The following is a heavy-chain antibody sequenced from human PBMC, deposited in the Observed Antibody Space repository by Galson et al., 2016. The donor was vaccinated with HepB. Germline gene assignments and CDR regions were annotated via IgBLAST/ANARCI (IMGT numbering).Heavy chain of an antibody. CDR3: ASGTTVTTSNGFWYFDL. J-gene: IGHJ2*01. CDR2: ISGSGGET. D-gene: IGHD4-17*01. V-gene: IGHV3-23*01. CDR1: GFTFSSYA. Sequence: SLRLSCAASGFTFSSYAMTWVRQAPGKGLDWVSTISGSGGETHYADSVKGRFTFSRDNSKNTMYVQMTSLRAEDTAVYYCASGTTVTTSNGFWYFDLWGRGTLVTVSS.